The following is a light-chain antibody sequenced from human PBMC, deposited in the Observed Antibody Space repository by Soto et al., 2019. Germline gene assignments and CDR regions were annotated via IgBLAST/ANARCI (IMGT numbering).Light chain of an antibody. V-gene: IGKV3-11*01. CDR2: DAS. CDR3: QQRSNWPPIT. CDR1: QSVSSY. J-gene: IGKJ5*01. Sequence: EIVLTQSPATLSLSPGERATLSCRASQSVSSYLAWYQQKPGQAPRLLIYDASNRATGIPARFSGSGSGTDFTLTIRSLEPEDFAVYYCQQRSNWPPITFGQGTRLENK.